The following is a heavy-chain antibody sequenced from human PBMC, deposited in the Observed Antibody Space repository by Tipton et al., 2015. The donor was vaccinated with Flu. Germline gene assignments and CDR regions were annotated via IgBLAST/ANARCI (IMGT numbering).Heavy chain of an antibody. J-gene: IGHJ4*02. CDR1: GYTFTAYY. CDR3: ARRSWDS. V-gene: IGHV1-2*02. Sequence: QLVQSGPEVKKPGASVKVSCKASGYTFTAYYIHWVRQAPGQGLEWMGWINPNSGGRKFAQKFQGRVTMTSDAAITTAYMELSSLTSDDTAVYYCARRSWDSWGQGTLVTVSS. CDR2: INPNSGGR.